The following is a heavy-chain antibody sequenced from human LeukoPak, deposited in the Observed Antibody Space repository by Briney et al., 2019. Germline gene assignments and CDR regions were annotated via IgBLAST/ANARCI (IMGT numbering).Heavy chain of an antibody. D-gene: IGHD1-20*01. CDR2: IKQDGGEK. CDR1: GFTFTTYC. J-gene: IGHJ3*01. V-gene: IGHV3-7*05. Sequence: GGSLRLSCAASGFTFTTYCMSWVRQAPGKGLEWVANIKQDGGEKYYVDSVKGRFTISRDNAKNSLYLQMNSLRAEDTAVYCCARDSNNWNDGDAFDGWGQGTMVTVSS. CDR3: ARDSNNWNDGDAFDG.